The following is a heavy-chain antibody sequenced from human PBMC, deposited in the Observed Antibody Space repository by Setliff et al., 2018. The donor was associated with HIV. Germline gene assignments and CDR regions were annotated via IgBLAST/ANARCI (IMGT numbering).Heavy chain of an antibody. CDR2: INHNELT. V-gene: IGHV4-30-4*07. CDR1: GGSISSGGHS. Sequence: PSETLSLTCAVSGGSISSGGHSWSWIRQPPGKGLEWIGYINHNELTYYNPSLKSRIIMSVDTSKKQLSLKLSSVTAADTAVYYCARVYGSGSPFDYWGQGTLVTVSS. D-gene: IGHD3-10*01. CDR3: ARVYGSGSPFDY. J-gene: IGHJ4*02.